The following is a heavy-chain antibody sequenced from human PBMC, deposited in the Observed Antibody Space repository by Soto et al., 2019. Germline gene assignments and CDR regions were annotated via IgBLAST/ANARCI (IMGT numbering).Heavy chain of an antibody. V-gene: IGHV3-66*01. CDR1: GGSFSGDY. Sequence: ETLSLTCAVYGGSFSGDYWNWIRQSPGKGLEWISIIYSAGNTYYADSVKGRFTISRDNSKNTLYLQMNSLGAEDTAVYYCARDFVVGGPTINYYYGMDVWGQGTTVTVSS. J-gene: IGHJ6*02. CDR2: IYSAGNT. CDR3: ARDFVVGGPTINYYYGMDV. D-gene: IGHD1-26*01.